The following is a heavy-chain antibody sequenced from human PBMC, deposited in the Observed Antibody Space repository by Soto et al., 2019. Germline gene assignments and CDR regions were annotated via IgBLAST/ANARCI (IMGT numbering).Heavy chain of an antibody. J-gene: IGHJ4*02. V-gene: IGHV4-59*12. CDR2: IYYSGST. D-gene: IGHD2-8*01. CDR3: AADVPVESPLIDH. CDR1: GGSISSYY. Sequence: PSETLSLTCTVSGGSISSYYWSWIRQPPGKGLEWIGYIYYSGSTNYNPSLKSRVTISRDDSKNTLYLQMNSLKTEDTAVYYCAADVPVESPLIDHWGQGILVTVS.